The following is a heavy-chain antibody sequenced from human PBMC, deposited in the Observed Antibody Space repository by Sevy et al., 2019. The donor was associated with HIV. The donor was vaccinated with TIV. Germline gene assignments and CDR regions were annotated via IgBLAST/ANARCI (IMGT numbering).Heavy chain of an antibody. Sequence: GGSLRLSCAASGFTFSSYWLSWVRQAPGKGLEWVANIKQDGSEKYYVDSVKGRFTISRDNAKNSLYLQMNSLRAEDTAVYYCARVTAARIYYYDYGMDVWGQGTTVTVSS. V-gene: IGHV3-7*01. CDR2: IKQDGSEK. CDR3: ARVTAARIYYYDYGMDV. D-gene: IGHD6-6*01. J-gene: IGHJ6*02. CDR1: GFTFSSYW.